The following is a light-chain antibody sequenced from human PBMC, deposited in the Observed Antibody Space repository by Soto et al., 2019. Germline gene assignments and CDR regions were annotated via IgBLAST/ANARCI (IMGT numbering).Light chain of an antibody. J-gene: IGKJ2*01. CDR1: QSVGSK. Sequence: EIAMTQSPATLSVSPGERATLSCRASQSVGSKLAWYQQKPGQAPRLLIYGASTKITGIPARFSGSGSGTYFTLDSSSLQSDDVAVYYCQQDGAPVTFGQGTKLEIK. V-gene: IGKV3-15*01. CDR3: QQDGAPVT. CDR2: GAS.